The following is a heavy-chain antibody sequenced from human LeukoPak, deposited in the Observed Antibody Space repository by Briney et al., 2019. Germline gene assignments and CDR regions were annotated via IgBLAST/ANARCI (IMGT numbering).Heavy chain of an antibody. D-gene: IGHD2-21*02. CDR3: ARSMTAKTNWFDP. CDR1: GFTFSTYW. Sequence: GGSLRLSCAGSGFTFSTYWMSWVRQAPGAGLEWVANINQAGSEKYYVDSVKGRFTISRDNAKNSLSLQMNSLRGEDTAVYYCARSMTAKTNWFDPWGQGTLVTVSS. CDR2: INQAGSEK. V-gene: IGHV3-7*05. J-gene: IGHJ5*02.